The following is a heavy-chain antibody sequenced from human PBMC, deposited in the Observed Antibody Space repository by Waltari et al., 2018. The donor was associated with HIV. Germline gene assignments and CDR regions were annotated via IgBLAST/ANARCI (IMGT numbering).Heavy chain of an antibody. V-gene: IGHV3-20*04. CDR3: ARDYGSGSYYNY. Sequence: EVQLVESGGGVVRPGGSLRLSCAASGLNFDACGMSWVRQAPGKGLGWVSGINWNGGSTGYADSVKGRFTISRDNAKNSLYLQMNSLRAEDTALYYCARDYGSGSYYNYWGQGTLVTVSS. CDR1: GLNFDACG. CDR2: INWNGGST. D-gene: IGHD3-10*01. J-gene: IGHJ4*02.